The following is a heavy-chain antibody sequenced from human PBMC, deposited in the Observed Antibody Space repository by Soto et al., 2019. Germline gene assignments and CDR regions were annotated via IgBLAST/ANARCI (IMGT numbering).Heavy chain of an antibody. CDR3: ATKSVSAAAGSWYFDY. J-gene: IGHJ4*02. D-gene: IGHD6-13*01. Sequence: ASVKVSCKVSGYTLTELSMHWVRQAPGKGLEWMGGFDPEDGETIYTQKFQGRVTMTEDTSTDTAYMELSSLRSEDTAVYYCATKSVSAAAGSWYFDYWGQGTLVTVSS. V-gene: IGHV1-24*01. CDR1: GYTLTELS. CDR2: FDPEDGET.